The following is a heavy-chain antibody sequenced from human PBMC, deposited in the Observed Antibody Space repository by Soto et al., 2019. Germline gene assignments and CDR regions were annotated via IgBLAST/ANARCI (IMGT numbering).Heavy chain of an antibody. CDR3: ARGLVITMARGVIPFDY. CDR2: ISAYNGNT. CDR1: GYTFTSYG. V-gene: IGHV1-18*01. D-gene: IGHD3-10*01. J-gene: IGHJ4*02. Sequence: ASVKVSCKASGYTFTSYGISWVRQAPGQGLEWMGWISAYNGNTNYAQKFQGRVTITTDESTSTAYMELSSLRSEDTAVYYCARGLVITMARGVIPFDYWGQGTLVTVSS.